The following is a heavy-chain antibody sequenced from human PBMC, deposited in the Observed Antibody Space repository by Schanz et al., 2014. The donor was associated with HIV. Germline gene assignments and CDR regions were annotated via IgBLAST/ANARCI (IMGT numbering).Heavy chain of an antibody. CDR2: IGNDGNT. Sequence: EVQLVESGGGLVQPGGSLRLSCAASGFTFSNYDMHWVRQAAGKGLEWVSVIGNDGNTYYADSVKGRFTISRDNSKNTLYLQMNSLRAEDTAVYYCASTEFPYSSSSDYYYGMDVWGQGTTVTVSS. D-gene: IGHD6-6*01. V-gene: IGHV3-13*01. J-gene: IGHJ6*02. CDR1: GFTFSNYD. CDR3: ASTEFPYSSSSDYYYGMDV.